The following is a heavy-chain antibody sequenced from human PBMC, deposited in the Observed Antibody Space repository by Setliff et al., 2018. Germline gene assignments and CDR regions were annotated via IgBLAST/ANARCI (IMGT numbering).Heavy chain of an antibody. Sequence: ASVKVSCKASGYTFSTYGIAWVRQAPGQGLEWMGWISPYNGYIIYAHKFQGRVTMTTDTSTGTADMELRNLRSDDTAVYYCVRSSAPQVVLAADFDFWGQGTPVTVSS. V-gene: IGHV1-18*01. CDR2: ISPYNGYI. J-gene: IGHJ4*02. CDR3: VRSSAPQVVLAADFDF. CDR1: GYTFSTYG. D-gene: IGHD6-19*01.